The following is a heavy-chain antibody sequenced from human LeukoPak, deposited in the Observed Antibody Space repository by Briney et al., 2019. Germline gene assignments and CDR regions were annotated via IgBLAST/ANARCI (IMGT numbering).Heavy chain of an antibody. J-gene: IGHJ4*02. CDR2: ISSSGSTI. CDR3: ARAFGSSWYGLDY. V-gene: IGHV3-48*03. D-gene: IGHD6-13*01. Sequence: QPGGSLRLPCAASGFTFSSYEMNWVRQAPGKGLEWVSYISSSGSTIYYADSVKGRFTISRDNAKNSLYLQMNSLRAEDTAVYYCARAFGSSWYGLDYWGQGTLVTVSS. CDR1: GFTFSSYE.